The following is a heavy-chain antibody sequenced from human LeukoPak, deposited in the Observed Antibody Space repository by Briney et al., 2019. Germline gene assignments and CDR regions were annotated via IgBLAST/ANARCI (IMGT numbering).Heavy chain of an antibody. J-gene: IGHJ6*03. CDR2: INPSGGST. CDR3: ARGMLYYDILTGYRDYYMDV. V-gene: IGHV1-46*01. CDR1: GYTFTSYY. D-gene: IGHD3-9*01. Sequence: ASVKVSCKASGYTFTSYYMHWVRQAPEQGLEWMGIINPSGGSTSYAQKFQGRVTMTRDMSTSTVYMELSSLRSEDTAVYYCARGMLYYDILTGYRDYYMDVWGKGTTVTISS.